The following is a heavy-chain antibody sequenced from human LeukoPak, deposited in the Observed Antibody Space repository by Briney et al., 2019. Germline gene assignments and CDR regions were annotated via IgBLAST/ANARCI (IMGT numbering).Heavy chain of an antibody. D-gene: IGHD2-2*01. CDR3: ARVVPVAPNWYFDL. J-gene: IGHJ2*01. V-gene: IGHV4-4*07. Sequence: SETLSLTCTVPGGSISSYYWSWIRQPAGKGLEWIGRIYTSGSTNYNPSLKSRVTMSVDTSKNQFSLKLSSVTAADTAMYYCARVVPVAPNWYFDLWGRGTLVTVS. CDR2: IYTSGST. CDR1: GGSISSYY.